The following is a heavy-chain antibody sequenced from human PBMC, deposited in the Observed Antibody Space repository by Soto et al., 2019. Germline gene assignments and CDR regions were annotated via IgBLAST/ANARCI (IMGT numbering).Heavy chain of an antibody. Sequence: PSETLSVTCTVSGGSISSSSYYWGWIRQPPGKGLEWIGSIYYSGSTYYNPSLKSRVTISVDTSKNQFSLKLSSVTAEDTAVYYCARGGPYYDFWSGYYPWNCYYYYGMDVWGQGTTVTVS. J-gene: IGHJ6*02. CDR3: ARGGPYYDFWSGYYPWNCYYYYGMDV. V-gene: IGHV4-39*01. D-gene: IGHD3-3*01. CDR1: GGSISSSSYY. CDR2: IYYSGST.